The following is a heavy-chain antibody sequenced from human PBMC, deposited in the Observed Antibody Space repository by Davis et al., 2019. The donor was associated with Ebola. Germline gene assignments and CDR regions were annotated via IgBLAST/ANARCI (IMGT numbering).Heavy chain of an antibody. Sequence: GGSLRLSCAASGFTFDDYAMHWVRQAPGKGLEWVSSISSDSDYIYYADSAKGRFTISRDNAKNSLYLQMNSLRAEDTAVYYCARAQFPTTSDHWGQGTLVTVSS. D-gene: IGHD1-1*01. CDR3: ARAQFPTTSDH. CDR2: ISSDSDYI. J-gene: IGHJ4*02. V-gene: IGHV3-21*01. CDR1: GFTFDDYA.